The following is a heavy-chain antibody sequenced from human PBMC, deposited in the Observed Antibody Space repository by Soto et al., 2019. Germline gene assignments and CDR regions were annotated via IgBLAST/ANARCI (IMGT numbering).Heavy chain of an antibody. CDR3: ARDITGDH. CDR2: ISSGSSYI. V-gene: IGHV3-21*01. J-gene: IGHJ4*02. Sequence: GGSLRLSCAASGFTFNTYSMNWVRQAPGKGLEWVSSISSGSSYIYYADSVKGRFTTSRDNAKGSLYLQMSSLRAEDTAVYYCARDITGDHWGKGTMVTVSS. CDR1: GFTFNTYS. D-gene: IGHD7-27*01.